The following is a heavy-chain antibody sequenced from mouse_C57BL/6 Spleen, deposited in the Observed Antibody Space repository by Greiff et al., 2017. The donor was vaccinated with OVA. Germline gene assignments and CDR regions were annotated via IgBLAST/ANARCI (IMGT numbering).Heavy chain of an antibody. V-gene: IGHV1-50*01. CDR3: ASSPNYGYDWAWFAY. CDR2: IDPSDSYT. D-gene: IGHD2-2*01. CDR1: GYTFTSYW. Sequence: QVQLQQPGAELVKPGASVKLSCKASGYTFTSYWMQWVKQRPGQGLEWIGEIDPSDSYTNYNQKFKGKATLTVDTSSSTTYLQLSSLTSEDSAVYYCASSPNYGYDWAWFAYWGQGTLVTVSA. J-gene: IGHJ3*01.